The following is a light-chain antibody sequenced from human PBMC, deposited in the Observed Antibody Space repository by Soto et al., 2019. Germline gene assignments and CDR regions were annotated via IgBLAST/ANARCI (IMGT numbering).Light chain of an antibody. CDR3: QQQYNWAIT. V-gene: IGKV3-11*01. CDR2: GAS. Sequence: IVLTQSPATRSLSPGERATLSCRASQSVSSFLAWYQQKAGQAPRLLIYGASNRATGIPARFSGSGSGTDCTITISSLEHEDFAAYDCQQQYNWAITFGHGTRLEIK. CDR1: QSVSSF. J-gene: IGKJ5*01.